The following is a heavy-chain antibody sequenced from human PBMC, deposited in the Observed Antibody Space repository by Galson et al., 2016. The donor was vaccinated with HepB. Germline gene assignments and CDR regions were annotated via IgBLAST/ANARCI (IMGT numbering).Heavy chain of an antibody. V-gene: IGHV6-1*01. CDR3: ARGDYSTYYYYYGMDV. CDR2: TYYRSKWYN. Sequence: CAISGDSVSSNSAAWNWIRQSPSRGLEWLGRTYYRSKWYNDYASSVKSRIIINPDTSKNQVSLQLSSVTSEDTAVYYCARGDYSTYYYYYGMDVWGQGTTVIVSS. J-gene: IGHJ6*02. CDR1: GDSVSSNSAA. D-gene: IGHD4-11*01.